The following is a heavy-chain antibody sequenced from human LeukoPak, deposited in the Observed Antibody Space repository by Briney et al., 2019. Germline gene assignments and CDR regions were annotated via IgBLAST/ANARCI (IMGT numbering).Heavy chain of an antibody. Sequence: GGSLRLSCAASGFTFSSYAMHWVRQAPGKGLEWVAVISYDGSNKYYADSVKGRFTISRDNSKNTLYLQMNSLRAEDTALYYCARGGPYYFDYWGQGTLVTVSS. CDR3: ARGGPYYFDY. V-gene: IGHV3-30*04. CDR1: GFTFSSYA. CDR2: ISYDGSNK. J-gene: IGHJ4*02.